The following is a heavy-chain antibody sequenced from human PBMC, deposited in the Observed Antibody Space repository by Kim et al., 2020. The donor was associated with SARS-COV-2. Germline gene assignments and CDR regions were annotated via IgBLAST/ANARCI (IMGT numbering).Heavy chain of an antibody. CDR1: GYTYSRYG. Sequence: GGSLRLSCAACGYTYSRYGMHWARGSPRKGREWVAVMWCDGRNIYYAHSVKGRFTISRDNSKNTLYLQMNSLRAEDTAVYYCARERVDSSGRRTLNAFDIWGQGTMVTVSS. V-gene: IGHV3-33*01. D-gene: IGHD3-22*01. CDR3: ARERVDSSGRRTLNAFDI. J-gene: IGHJ3*02. CDR2: MWCDGRNI.